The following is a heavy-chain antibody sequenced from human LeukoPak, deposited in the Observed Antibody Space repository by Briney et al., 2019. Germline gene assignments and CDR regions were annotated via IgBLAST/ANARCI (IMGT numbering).Heavy chain of an antibody. CDR3: ARAGFDTYYDILTGYQANWFDP. J-gene: IGHJ5*02. CDR1: GGSISGSSYY. CDR2: IYYSGST. D-gene: IGHD3-9*01. V-gene: IGHV4-39*01. Sequence: PSETLFLTCAVSGGSISGSSYYWGWIRQPPGKGLEWIGSIYYSGSTYYNSSLKSRLTISVDTSKNQFSLKLSSVTAADAAAYYCARAGFDTYYDILTGYQANWFDPWGQGTLVTVSS.